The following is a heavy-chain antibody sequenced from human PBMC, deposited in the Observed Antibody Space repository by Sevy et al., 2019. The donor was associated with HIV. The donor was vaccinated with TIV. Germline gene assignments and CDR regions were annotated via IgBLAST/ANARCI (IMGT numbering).Heavy chain of an antibody. CDR3: ARATPGVTSTSGAFDP. V-gene: IGHV4-61*02. CDR2: IYTSGSS. J-gene: IGHJ5*02. Sequence: SETLSLTCTVSGGSISSGTYYWNWIRQPAGKGLEWIGRIYTSGSSDYSPSLKSRVTMSIDTSKNHVSLKLSSLTAADTAVYYCARATPGVTSTSGAFDPWGQGTLVTVSS. D-gene: IGHD7-27*01. CDR1: GGSISSGTYY.